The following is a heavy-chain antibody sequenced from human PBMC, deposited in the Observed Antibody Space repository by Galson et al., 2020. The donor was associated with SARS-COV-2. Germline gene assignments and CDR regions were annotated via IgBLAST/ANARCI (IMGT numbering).Heavy chain of an antibody. CDR2: VYPSGTT. CDR3: ARQGVNMIVLVTVPGWYFDL. Sequence: SETLSLTCTVSGYSVSTNNYWGWVRQPPGRGVEWRGCVYPSGTTYYNPSLKSRVTISVDTSKNQFSLRLGSVTAADTALYYCARQGVNMIVLVTVPGWYFDLWGRGTLVTVSS. D-gene: IGHD3-22*01. V-gene: IGHV4-38-2*02. CDR1: GYSVSTNNY. J-gene: IGHJ2*01.